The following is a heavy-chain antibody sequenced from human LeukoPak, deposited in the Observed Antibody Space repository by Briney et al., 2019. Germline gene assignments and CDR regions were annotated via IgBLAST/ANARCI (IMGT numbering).Heavy chain of an antibody. CDR3: ARDPSGSYDY. J-gene: IGHJ4*02. V-gene: IGHV3-21*01. CDR2: ISSSSSYI. D-gene: IGHD1-26*01. CDR1: GFTFSSYS. Sequence: GGSLRLSCAASGFTFSSYSMNWVRQAPGKGLEGVSSISSSSSYIYYADSVKGRFTISRDNAKNSLYLQMNSLRAEDTAVYYCARDPSGSYDYWGQGTLVTVSS.